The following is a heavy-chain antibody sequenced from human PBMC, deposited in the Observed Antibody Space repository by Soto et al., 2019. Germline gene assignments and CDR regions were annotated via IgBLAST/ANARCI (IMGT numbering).Heavy chain of an antibody. Sequence: EVQLLESGGGLVQPGGSLRLSCAASGFTFSSYAMSWVRQAPGKGLEWVSAISGSGGSTYYADSVKGRFTISRENSKNTLYLQMNSLRAEDTAVYYCAKDPVGDGDYYSSFDPWGQGTLVTVSS. CDR1: GFTFSSYA. J-gene: IGHJ5*02. V-gene: IGHV3-23*01. CDR2: ISGSGGST. D-gene: IGHD2-21*02. CDR3: AKDPVGDGDYYSSFDP.